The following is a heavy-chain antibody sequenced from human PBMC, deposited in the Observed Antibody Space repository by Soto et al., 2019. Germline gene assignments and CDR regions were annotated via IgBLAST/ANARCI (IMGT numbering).Heavy chain of an antibody. D-gene: IGHD2-8*01. Sequence: ASVKVSCKASGYSFTDYHIHWVRQAPGQGLEWLGRINPMSGGTSTAQKFQGWVTMTTDKSISTASMELTRLTSDDTAIYYCARGDSTDCSNGVCSFFYNHDMDVWGQGTTVTVSS. CDR1: GYSFTDYH. J-gene: IGHJ6*02. CDR3: ARGDSTDCSNGVCSFFYNHDMDV. V-gene: IGHV1-2*04. CDR2: INPMSGGT.